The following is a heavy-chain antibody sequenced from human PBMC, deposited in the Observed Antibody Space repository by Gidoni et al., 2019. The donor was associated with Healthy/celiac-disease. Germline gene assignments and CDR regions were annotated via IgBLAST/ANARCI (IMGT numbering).Heavy chain of an antibody. Sequence: EVQLVESGGGLVQPGGSLRLSCAASGFTFSSYSMNWVRQAPGKGLEWVSYISSSSSTIYYADSVKGRFTISRDNAKNSLYLQMNSLRAEDTAVYYCARDGLGYYVSGIYYGMDVWGQGTTVTVSS. D-gene: IGHD3-10*01. V-gene: IGHV3-48*01. CDR2: ISSSSSTI. CDR1: GFTFSSYS. CDR3: ARDGLGYYVSGIYYGMDV. J-gene: IGHJ6*02.